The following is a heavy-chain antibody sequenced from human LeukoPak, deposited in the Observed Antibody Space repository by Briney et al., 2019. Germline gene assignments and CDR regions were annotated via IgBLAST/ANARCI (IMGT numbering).Heavy chain of an antibody. CDR1: GSTFSSYW. CDR2: IIPDGSEK. V-gene: IGHV3-7*01. Sequence: PGGSLRLSCAASGSTFSSYWMTWVRQAPGKGLEWVANIIPDGSEKYYVDSVKGRFTISRDNARNSLYLQVNSLRAEDTAVYYCARVEALYNSGSVWAYWGQGTLVTVSS. J-gene: IGHJ4*02. D-gene: IGHD3-10*01. CDR3: ARVEALYNSGSVWAY.